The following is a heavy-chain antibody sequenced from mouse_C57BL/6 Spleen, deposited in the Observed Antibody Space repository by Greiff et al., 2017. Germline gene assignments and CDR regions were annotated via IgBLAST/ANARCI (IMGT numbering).Heavy chain of an antibody. CDR3: AILYYSNYVGFAY. V-gene: IGHV14-3*01. Sequence: VQLQQSVAELVRPGASVKLSCTASGFNIKNTYMHWVKQRPEQGLEWIGRIDPANGNTKYAPKFQGKATITADTSSHTAYLQLSSLTSEDTAIYYCAILYYSNYVGFAYWGQGTLVTVSA. J-gene: IGHJ3*01. D-gene: IGHD2-5*01. CDR2: IDPANGNT. CDR1: GFNIKNTY.